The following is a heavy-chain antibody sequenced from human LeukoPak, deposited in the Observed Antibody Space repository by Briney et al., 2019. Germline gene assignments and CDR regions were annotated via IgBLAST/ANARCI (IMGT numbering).Heavy chain of an antibody. Sequence: SCKASQYSFTGYYMHWVRQAPGKGLEWVAVISYDGSNKYYADSVKGRFTISRDNSKNTLYLQMNSLRAEDTAVYYCAKGQMVRELLLVDYWGQGTLVTVSS. CDR1: QYSFTGYY. D-gene: IGHD3-10*01. CDR2: ISYDGSNK. V-gene: IGHV3-30*18. CDR3: AKGQMVRELLLVDY. J-gene: IGHJ4*02.